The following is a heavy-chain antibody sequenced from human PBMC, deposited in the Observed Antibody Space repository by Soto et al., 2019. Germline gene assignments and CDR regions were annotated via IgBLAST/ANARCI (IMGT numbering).Heavy chain of an antibody. CDR3: ARHTRSGCSSTSCYSDV. J-gene: IGHJ6*02. CDR2: IYYRGRT. V-gene: IGHV4-39*01. D-gene: IGHD2-2*01. CDR1: GGSISSSSYY. Sequence: PSETLSLTCNVSGGSISSSSYYWGWIRQPPGKRLEWIGRIYYRGRTYYNPSLKRRVTISVDTSKNRFSLKLSSVTAADTAVYYCARHTRSGCSSTSCYSDVWGPGTTVTVSS.